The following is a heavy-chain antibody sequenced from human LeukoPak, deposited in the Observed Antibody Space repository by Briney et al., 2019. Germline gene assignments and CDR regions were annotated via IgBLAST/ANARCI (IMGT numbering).Heavy chain of an antibody. V-gene: IGHV3-7*01. J-gene: IGHJ4*02. Sequence: PGGSLRLSCAASGFIFSDYWMGRVRLAPGKEPQWVASIKPDGNEQYYVDSVRGRFVISRDNSRDSLFLQMYGLRDDDTAVYYCGRERVSAYDYWGQGSLVTVTS. CDR1: GFIFSDYW. CDR3: GRERVSAYDY. CDR2: IKPDGNEQ.